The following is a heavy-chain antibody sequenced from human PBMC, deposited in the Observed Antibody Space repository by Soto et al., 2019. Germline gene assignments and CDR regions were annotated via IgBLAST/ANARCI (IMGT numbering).Heavy chain of an antibody. CDR2: INPNSGGT. CDR3: ARVVVAATPGNYGMDV. J-gene: IGHJ6*02. CDR1: GYTFTGYY. Sequence: ASVKVSCKASGYTFTGYYMHWVRQAPGQGLEWMGWINPNSGGTNYAQKFQGWVTMTRDTSISTAYMELSRLRSDDTAVYYCARVVVAATPGNYGMDVWGQGTTVTVS. D-gene: IGHD2-15*01. V-gene: IGHV1-2*04.